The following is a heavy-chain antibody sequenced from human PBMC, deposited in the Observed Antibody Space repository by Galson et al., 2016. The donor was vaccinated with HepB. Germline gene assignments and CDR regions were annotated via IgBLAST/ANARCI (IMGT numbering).Heavy chain of an antibody. CDR2: IFSSGST. Sequence: EPLSLTCSVSGASVSSGTYYWSWIRQPPGKGLDWIGYIFSSGSTKYNPSLKSRVIISEDTSKNQFSLKLSSVTASDTAGYFCTRELWGLDSVWYAFDSWGQGTLVTVSS. J-gene: IGHJ4*02. V-gene: IGHV4-61*01. CDR1: GASVSSGTYY. D-gene: IGHD6-19*01. CDR3: TRELWGLDSVWYAFDS.